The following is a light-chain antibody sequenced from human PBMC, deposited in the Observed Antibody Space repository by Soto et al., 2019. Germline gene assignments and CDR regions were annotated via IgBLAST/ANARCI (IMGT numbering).Light chain of an antibody. CDR1: SSDVGSYSR. CDR2: EVN. V-gene: IGLV2-14*01. Sequence: QSVLTQPASVSGSPGQSITISCTGTSSDVGSYSRVSWHQQHPGKAPKLVIYEVNNRPSGVSNRFSGSKSGNTASLTISGLQAEDEADYYCCSFTTSSTYVFGSGTKLTVL. CDR3: CSFTTSSTYV. J-gene: IGLJ1*01.